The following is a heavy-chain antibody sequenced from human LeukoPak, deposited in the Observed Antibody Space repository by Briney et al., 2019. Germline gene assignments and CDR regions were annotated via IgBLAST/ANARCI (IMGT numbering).Heavy chain of an antibody. Sequence: ASVKVSCKASGYTFTSYAMNWVRQAHGQGLEWMGWINTNTGNPTYAQGFTGRFVFSLDTSVSTAYLQISSLKAEDTAVYYCARGYYDSSGYFFGATDYWGQGTLVTVSS. CDR1: GYTFTSYA. CDR2: INTNTGNP. V-gene: IGHV7-4-1*02. D-gene: IGHD3-22*01. J-gene: IGHJ4*02. CDR3: ARGYYDSSGYFFGATDY.